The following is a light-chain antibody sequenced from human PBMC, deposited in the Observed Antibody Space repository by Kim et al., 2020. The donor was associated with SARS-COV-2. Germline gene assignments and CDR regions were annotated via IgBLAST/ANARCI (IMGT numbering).Light chain of an antibody. J-gene: IGLJ3*02. CDR1: ALPKQY. Sequence: SYELTQPPSVSVSPGQTARMTCSGDALPKQYAYWYQQKPGQAPVLVIYKDSERPSGIPERFSGSSSGTTVTLTISGVEAEDEADYYCQSADSSGTYFWVFGGGTQLTVL. CDR2: KDS. CDR3: QSADSSGTYFWV. V-gene: IGLV3-25*03.